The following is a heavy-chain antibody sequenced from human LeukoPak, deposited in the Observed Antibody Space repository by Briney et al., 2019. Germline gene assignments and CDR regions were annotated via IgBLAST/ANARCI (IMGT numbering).Heavy chain of an antibody. D-gene: IGHD5-24*01. CDR2: IKQDGSQK. Sequence: GGSLRLSCAASGFTFNRYWMNWVRQAPGKGLEWVANIKQDGSQKYYVDSVKGRFTISRDNAKNSLHLQMDSLRAEDTAVYYCASAARQRWLQIDYWGQGTLVTVSP. V-gene: IGHV3-7*03. CDR1: GFTFNRYW. CDR3: ASAARQRWLQIDY. J-gene: IGHJ4*02.